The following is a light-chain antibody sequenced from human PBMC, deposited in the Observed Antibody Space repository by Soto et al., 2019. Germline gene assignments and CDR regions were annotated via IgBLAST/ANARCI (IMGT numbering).Light chain of an antibody. CDR1: QAIAGW. J-gene: IGKJ4*01. CDR2: GTS. V-gene: IGKV1D-12*01. CDR3: QHAYSFPLT. Sequence: IQMIQSPSSVDASVGDRVTVTCRASQAIAGWLAWYQQKPGPDPKLLIYGTSTLQTGVPSRFSGSGSGTEFTLTINSLQPEDFATYYCQHAYSFPLTFGGGTRVEI.